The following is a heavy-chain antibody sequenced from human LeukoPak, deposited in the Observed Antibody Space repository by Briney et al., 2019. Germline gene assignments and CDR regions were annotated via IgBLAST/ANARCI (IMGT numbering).Heavy chain of an antibody. D-gene: IGHD2-2*02. Sequence: ASVTVSCKASGYTFTSYDINWVRQATGQGLEWMGWMNPNSGNTGYAQKFQGRVTMTRNTSISTAYMELSSLRSEDTAVYYCARNYCSSTSCYIWTGDYYYYYMDVWGKGTTVTVSS. CDR1: GYTFTSYD. CDR3: ARNYCSSTSCYIWTGDYYYYYMDV. J-gene: IGHJ6*03. V-gene: IGHV1-8*01. CDR2: MNPNSGNT.